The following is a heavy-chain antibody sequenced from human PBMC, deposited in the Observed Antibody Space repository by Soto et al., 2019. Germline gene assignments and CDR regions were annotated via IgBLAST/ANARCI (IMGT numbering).Heavy chain of an antibody. J-gene: IGHJ4*02. CDR3: ARDRYYGSGRGYFDY. V-gene: IGHV3-48*01. CDR2: ISSSSSTI. D-gene: IGHD3-10*01. CDR1: GFTFSSYS. Sequence: EVQLVESGGGLVQPGGSLRLSCAASGFTFSSYSMNWVRQAPGKGLEWVSYISSSSSTIYYADSVKGRFTISRDNDKNSLYLQMNSLRAEDTAVYYCARDRYYGSGRGYFDYWGQGTLVTVSS.